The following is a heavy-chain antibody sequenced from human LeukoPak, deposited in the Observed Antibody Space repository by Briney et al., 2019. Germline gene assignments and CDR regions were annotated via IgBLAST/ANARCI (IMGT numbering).Heavy chain of an antibody. CDR1: GFTFSNYA. J-gene: IGHJ4*02. Sequence: GGSLRLSCAASGFTFSNYAMTWVRQAPGKGLEWVSAISGSGGSTYYADSVKGRFTISRDSSKNTLYLLMNSLRAEDTAIYYCAKAQGRLPAASDYWGQGNLVTVSS. V-gene: IGHV3-23*01. CDR3: AKAQGRLPAASDY. CDR2: ISGSGGST. D-gene: IGHD2-2*01.